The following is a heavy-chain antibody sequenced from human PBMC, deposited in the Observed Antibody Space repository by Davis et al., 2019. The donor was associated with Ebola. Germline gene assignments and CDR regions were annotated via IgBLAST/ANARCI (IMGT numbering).Heavy chain of an antibody. CDR1: GYTFTYFY. Sequence: AASVKVSCKTSGYTFTYFYIHWVRQAPGQGLEWMGIIDPSNGKTIYSQNFQGRVTMTADTSASTLYMELTSLTSDDTAVYYCATGHPTYYQGSGTYPVDYWGQGTLVTVSS. V-gene: IGHV1-46*01. J-gene: IGHJ4*02. CDR3: ATGHPTYYQGSGTYPVDY. D-gene: IGHD3-10*01. CDR2: IDPSNGKT.